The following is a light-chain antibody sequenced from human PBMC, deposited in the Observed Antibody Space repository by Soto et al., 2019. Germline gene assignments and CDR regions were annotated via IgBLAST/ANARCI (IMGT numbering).Light chain of an antibody. Sequence: EIVLTQSPATLSLSPGETATLSCRASQSVSSYLAWYQQKPGQAPRLLIYDASTRATGIPAWFSGSGSGTDFTLTISSLEPEDFAVYYCQQRFNWPPITFGQGTRLEIK. CDR1: QSVSSY. CDR2: DAS. J-gene: IGKJ5*01. V-gene: IGKV3-11*01. CDR3: QQRFNWPPIT.